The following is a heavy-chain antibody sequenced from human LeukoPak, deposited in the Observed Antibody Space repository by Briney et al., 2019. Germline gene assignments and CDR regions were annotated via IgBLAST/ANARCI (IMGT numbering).Heavy chain of an antibody. CDR2: MNPNSGNT. D-gene: IGHD3-16*01. V-gene: IGHV1-8*01. CDR3: ARLHLWPITFGGGLGDFDY. Sequence: GASVKVSCKASGYTFTSYDINWVRQATGQGLEWMGWMNPNSGNTGYAQKFQGRVTMTRNTSISTAYRELSSLRSEDTAVYYCARLHLWPITFGGGLGDFDYWGQGTLVTVSS. CDR1: GYTFTSYD. J-gene: IGHJ4*02.